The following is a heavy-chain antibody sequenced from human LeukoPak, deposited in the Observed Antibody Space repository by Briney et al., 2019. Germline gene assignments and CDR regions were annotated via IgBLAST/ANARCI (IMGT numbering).Heavy chain of an antibody. V-gene: IGHV3-7*01. CDR3: ARGGGSYFSPSPRFDY. CDR1: GFTFSSYW. J-gene: IGHJ4*02. CDR2: IKQDGSEK. D-gene: IGHD1-26*01. Sequence: GGSLRLSCAASGFTFSSYWMSWVRQAPGKGLEWVANIKQDGSEKYYVDSVKGRFTISRDNAKNSLYLQMNSLRAEDTAVYYCARGGGSYFSPSPRFDYWGQGTLVTVSS.